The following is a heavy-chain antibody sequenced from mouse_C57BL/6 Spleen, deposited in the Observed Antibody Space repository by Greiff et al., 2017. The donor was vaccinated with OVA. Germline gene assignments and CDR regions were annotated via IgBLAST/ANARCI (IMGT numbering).Heavy chain of an antibody. CDR3: ARRGFPYAMDY. CDR2: IYPGSGNT. J-gene: IGHJ4*01. V-gene: IGHV1-66*01. CDR1: GYSFTSYY. Sequence: SGPELVKPGASVKISCKASGYSFTSYYIHWVKQRPGQGLEWIGWIYPGSGNTKYNEKFKGKATLTADTSSSTAYMQLSSLTSEDSAVYYCARRGFPYAMDYWGQGTSVTVSS.